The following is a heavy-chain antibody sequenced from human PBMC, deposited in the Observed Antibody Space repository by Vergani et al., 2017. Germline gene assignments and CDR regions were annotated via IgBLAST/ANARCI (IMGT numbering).Heavy chain of an antibody. V-gene: IGHV4-31*03. CDR2: IYYSGST. D-gene: IGHD6-19*01. CDR3: ARGLGAYSSGWYNWFDP. CDR1: GGSISSGGYY. Sequence: QVQLQESGPGLVKPSQTLSLTCTVSGGSISSGGYYWSWIRQHPGKGLECIGYIYYSGSTYYNPSLKSRVTISVDTSKNQFSLKLSSVTAADTAVYYCARGLGAYSSGWYNWFDPWGQGTLVTVSS. J-gene: IGHJ5*02.